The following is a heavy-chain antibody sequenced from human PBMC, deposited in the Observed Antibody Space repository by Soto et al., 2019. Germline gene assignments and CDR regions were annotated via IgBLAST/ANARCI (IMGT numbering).Heavy chain of an antibody. Sequence: GGSLRLSCAASGFSFSDYSMTWVRQAPGRGLQWVSTLTRGGTTFYADSVKGRFTISRDNSKNTLYLQMNSLRAEDTAVYYCARGEQAYDILTGYYPPNNWLDPWGQGTLVTVSS. D-gene: IGHD3-9*01. CDR3: ARGEQAYDILTGYYPPNNWLDP. CDR2: LTRGGTT. CDR1: GFSFSDYS. V-gene: IGHV3-23*01. J-gene: IGHJ5*02.